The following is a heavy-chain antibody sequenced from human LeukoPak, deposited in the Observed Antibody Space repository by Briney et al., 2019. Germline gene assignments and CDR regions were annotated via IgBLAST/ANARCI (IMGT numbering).Heavy chain of an antibody. CDR3: ARGWFDS. CDR2: ISSSGSAI. V-gene: IGHV3-48*03. CDR1: GFTFSTSE. Sequence: SGGSLRLSCAASGFTFSTSEMNWVRQAPGKGLEFVSYISSSGSAIYYADSVRGRFTISRDDAKNSLFLQMNNLRVDDMGVYYCARGWFDSWGQGILVTVSS. J-gene: IGHJ5*01.